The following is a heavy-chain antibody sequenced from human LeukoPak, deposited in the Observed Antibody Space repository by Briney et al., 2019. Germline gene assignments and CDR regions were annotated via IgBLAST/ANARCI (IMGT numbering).Heavy chain of an antibody. J-gene: IGHJ4*02. D-gene: IGHD3-22*01. CDR2: TNPNSGGT. CDR3: ARGSSGYRVAEDY. CDR1: GYTFTGYY. Sequence: ASVKVSCKASGYTFTGYYMHRVRQAPGQGLEWMGRTNPNSGGTNYAQKFQGRVTMTRDTSISTAYTELSRLRSDDTAVYYCARGSSGYRVAEDYWGQGTLVTVSS. V-gene: IGHV1-2*06.